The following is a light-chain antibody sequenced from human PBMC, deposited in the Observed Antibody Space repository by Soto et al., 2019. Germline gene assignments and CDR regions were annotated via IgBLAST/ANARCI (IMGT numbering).Light chain of an antibody. Sequence: DIQMTQSPSTLSASVGDRVTITCRASQSISSWLAWYQQKPGKAPKLLIYKASSLESGVPSRFSGSGSGTEFTLTISSLQPDDFATYYCQQYNSYSSWKFGPGTKVEIK. CDR2: KAS. CDR3: QQYNSYSSWK. CDR1: QSISSW. V-gene: IGKV1-5*03. J-gene: IGKJ1*01.